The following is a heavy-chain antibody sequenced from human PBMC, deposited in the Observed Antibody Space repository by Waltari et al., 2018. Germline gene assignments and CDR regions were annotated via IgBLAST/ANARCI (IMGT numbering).Heavy chain of an antibody. CDR1: GFTFSSYA. J-gene: IGHJ6*02. CDR3: ASEIRYSGYDKGYYYYYGMDV. CDR2: ISYDGSNK. V-gene: IGHV3-30*04. D-gene: IGHD5-12*01. Sequence: QVQLVESGGGVVQPGRSLRLSCAASGFTFSSYAMPWVRQAPGKGLEWVAVISYDGSNKYYVDSVKGRFTISRDNSKNTLYLQMKSLRAEDTAVYYCASEIRYSGYDKGYYYYYGMDVWGQGTTVTVSS.